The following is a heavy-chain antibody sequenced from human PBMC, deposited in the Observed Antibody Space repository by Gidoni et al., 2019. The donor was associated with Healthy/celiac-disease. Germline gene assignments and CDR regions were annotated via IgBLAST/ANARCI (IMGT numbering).Heavy chain of an antibody. CDR2: IFSNDEK. D-gene: IGHD3-10*01. V-gene: IGHV2-26*01. CDR3: ARILTYYYGSGSYSRVIWFDP. J-gene: IGHJ5*02. CDR1: VFSLSNVRMG. Sequence: QVTLKESGPVLVKPTETITLTCTVSVFSLSNVRMGVRWIRQPPGKALEWLANIFSNDEKSYSTSLKSRFTISKDTSKSQVVLSMTDMDPVDTATYYCARILTYYYGSGSYSRVIWFDPWGQGTLVTVSS.